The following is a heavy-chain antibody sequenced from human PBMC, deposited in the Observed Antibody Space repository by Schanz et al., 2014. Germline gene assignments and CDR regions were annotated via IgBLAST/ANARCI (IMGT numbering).Heavy chain of an antibody. CDR2: ISAYNGNT. V-gene: IGHV1-18*01. J-gene: IGHJ2*01. CDR3: ARLSVAGRPHVNYWYFDL. Sequence: QVQLVQSGAEVKKPGASVKVSCKASGYTFTSYGINWVRQAPGQGLEWMGWISAYNGNTNYAQKLQGRVTMTTDTSTSTAYMEVSRLKSDDTAVYYCARLSVAGRPHVNYWYFDLWGRGTLVTVSS. D-gene: IGHD6-19*01. CDR1: GYTFTSYG.